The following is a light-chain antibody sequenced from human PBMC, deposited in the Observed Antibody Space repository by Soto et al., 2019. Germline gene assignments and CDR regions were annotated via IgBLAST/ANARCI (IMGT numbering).Light chain of an antibody. Sequence: DIVMTQSPDSLAVSLGERATINCKSNQSLLYSSNNMDYLAWYQQKPRQPPKLLIYWASVRESGVPDRFSGSGSGTHFTLTISSMHAEDVAVYYCQQYYGTPFSVGPGTKVDIK. CDR1: QSLLYSSNNMDY. CDR3: QQYYGTPFS. J-gene: IGKJ3*01. CDR2: WAS. V-gene: IGKV4-1*01.